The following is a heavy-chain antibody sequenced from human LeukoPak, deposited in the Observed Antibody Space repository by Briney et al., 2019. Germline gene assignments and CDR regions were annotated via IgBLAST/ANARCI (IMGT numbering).Heavy chain of an antibody. CDR1: GFTFSSYE. CDR2: ISSSGSTI. CDR3: AKVHDFCSGSTLYYFDY. Sequence: GGSLRLSCAASGFTFSSYEMNWVRQAPGKGLEWVSYISSSGSTIYYADSVKGRFTISRDNAKNSLYLQMNSLRAGDKAVYYCAKVHDFCSGSTLYYFDYWGQATLVTVSS. D-gene: IGHD3-3*01. V-gene: IGHV3-48*03. J-gene: IGHJ4*02.